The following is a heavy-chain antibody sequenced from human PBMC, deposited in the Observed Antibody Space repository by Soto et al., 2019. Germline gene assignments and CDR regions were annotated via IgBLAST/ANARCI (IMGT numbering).Heavy chain of an antibody. CDR3: ARGGRGSGYDSMDY. Sequence: ASVKVSCKASGYTFTSYDINWVLQATGQGLEWMGWMNPNSGNTGYAQKFQGRVTMTRNTSISTAYMELSSLRSEDTAVYYCARGGRGSGYDSMDYWGQGTLVTVSS. CDR1: GYTFTSYD. V-gene: IGHV1-8*01. CDR2: MNPNSGNT. D-gene: IGHD5-12*01. J-gene: IGHJ4*02.